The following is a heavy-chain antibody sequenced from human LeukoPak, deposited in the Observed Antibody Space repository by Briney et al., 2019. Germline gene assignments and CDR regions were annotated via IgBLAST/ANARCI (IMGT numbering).Heavy chain of an antibody. CDR2: ISYDGSNK. V-gene: IGHV3-30*18. CDR1: GFTFSSYV. J-gene: IGHJ6*02. Sequence: GRSLRLSCAASGFTFSSYVIHWVRQAPGKGLEWVTMISYDGSNKYYADSVKGRFTISRDNSKNTLYLQMNSLRAEDTALYYCAKDYYGSGSHLTGMDVWGQGTTVTVSS. D-gene: IGHD3-10*01. CDR3: AKDYYGSGSHLTGMDV.